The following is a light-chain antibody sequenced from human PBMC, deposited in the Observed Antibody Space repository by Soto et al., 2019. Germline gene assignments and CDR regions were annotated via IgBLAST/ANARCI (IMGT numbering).Light chain of an antibody. CDR2: GAS. V-gene: IGKV1-9*01. CDR1: QGISSY. Sequence: GDRVTISCRASQGISSYLAWYQQKPGKAPNLLIYGASNLQSGVPSRFSGSGSGTEFTLTISSLQPEDFATYYCQQLNTYPPYTFGQGTKLEIK. J-gene: IGKJ2*01. CDR3: QQLNTYPPYT.